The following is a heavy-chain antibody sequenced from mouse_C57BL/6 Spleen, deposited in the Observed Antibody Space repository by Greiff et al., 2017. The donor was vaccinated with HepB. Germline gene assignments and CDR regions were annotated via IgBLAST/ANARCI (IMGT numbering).Heavy chain of an antibody. V-gene: IGHV2-6*01. CDR2: IWGVGST. J-gene: IGHJ3*01. CDR1: GFSLTSYG. Sequence: VKLMESGPGLVAPSQSLSITCTVSGFSLTSYGVDWVRQSPGKGLEWLGVIWGVGSTNYNSALKSRLSISKDNSKSQVFLKMNSLQTDDTAMHYCATLKRGFAYWGQGTLVTVSA. CDR3: ATLKRGFAY.